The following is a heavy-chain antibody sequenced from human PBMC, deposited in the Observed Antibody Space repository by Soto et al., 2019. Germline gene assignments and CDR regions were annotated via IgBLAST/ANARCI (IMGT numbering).Heavy chain of an antibody. D-gene: IGHD1-26*01. CDR1: GYTFTSYG. CDR3: ARDRLGATGDY. J-gene: IGHJ4*02. Sequence: QVQLVQAGAEVKKPGASVKVSCKASGYTFTSYGISWVRQAPGQGLEWMGWISAYNANTNYAQKLQCRVTMTTDTSTSTSYMELRSLRSDDTDVYFCARDRLGATGDYWGQGTLVTVSS. V-gene: IGHV1-18*01. CDR2: ISAYNANT.